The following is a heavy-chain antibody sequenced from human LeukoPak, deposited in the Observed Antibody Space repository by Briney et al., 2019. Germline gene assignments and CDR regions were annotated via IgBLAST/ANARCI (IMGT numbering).Heavy chain of an antibody. Sequence: GGSLRLSCSASGFTFHDYVMQWVRQVPGKGLEWVSLISQDGGDTYYAGSVKGRFTISRDNAKNSLYLQMNSLRAEDTAVYYCAELGITMIGGVWGKGTTVTISS. CDR2: ISQDGGDT. V-gene: IGHV3-43D*03. J-gene: IGHJ6*04. D-gene: IGHD3-10*02. CDR1: GFTFHDYV. CDR3: AELGITMIGGV.